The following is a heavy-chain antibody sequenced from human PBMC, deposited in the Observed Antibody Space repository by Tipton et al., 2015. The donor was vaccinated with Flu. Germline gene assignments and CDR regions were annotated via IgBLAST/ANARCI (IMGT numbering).Heavy chain of an antibody. CDR1: GGSVSSSPYY. V-gene: IGHV4-39*07. D-gene: IGHD1-26*01. J-gene: IGHJ4*02. CDR2: IDYSGNT. Sequence: TLSLTCTVSGGSVSSSPYYWGWVRQSPGKGLEWIGTIDYSGNTHYNPSLESRVSISVAKMQFSLSLSSVTAADTAVYYCARETVQGPTTTVDYWGQGTLVTVSS. CDR3: ARETVQGPTTTVDY.